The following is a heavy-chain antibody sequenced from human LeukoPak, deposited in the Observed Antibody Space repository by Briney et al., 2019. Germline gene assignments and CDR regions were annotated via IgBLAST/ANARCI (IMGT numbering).Heavy chain of an antibody. Sequence: GEPLQISCNGSGHNFPSYWIGWVRPMPGKGLEWMGVIDPHDSDTRYSPSFRGLVTISADESTTTAYLQWTSLKASDTAMYYCVRVLSSSWFDFDYWGQGTLVTVSS. CDR1: GHNFPSYW. CDR3: VRVLSSSWFDFDY. D-gene: IGHD6-13*01. J-gene: IGHJ4*02. CDR2: IDPHDSDT. V-gene: IGHV5-51*01.